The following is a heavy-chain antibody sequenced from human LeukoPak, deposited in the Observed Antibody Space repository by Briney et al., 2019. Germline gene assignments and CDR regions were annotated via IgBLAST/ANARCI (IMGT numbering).Heavy chain of an antibody. CDR2: INPNSGGT. V-gene: IGHV1-2*02. D-gene: IGHD6-19*01. J-gene: IGHJ4*02. CDR3: ARDPRRVAVAGPNYYFDY. Sequence: EASVKVSCKASGYTFTGYYMHWVRQAPGQGLEWMGWINPNSGGTNYAQKFQGRVTMTRDTSISTAYMELSRLRSDDTAVYYCARDPRRVAVAGPNYYFDYWGQGTLVTVSS. CDR1: GYTFTGYY.